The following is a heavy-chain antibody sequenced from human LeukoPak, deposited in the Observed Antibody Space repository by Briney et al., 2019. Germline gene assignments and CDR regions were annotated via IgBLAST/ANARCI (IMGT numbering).Heavy chain of an antibody. CDR1: GYTFTGYY. D-gene: IGHD3-3*01. J-gene: IGHJ4*02. CDR3: AREGLVDFWSGYYPNFDY. CDR2: INPNSGGT. V-gene: IGHV1-2*02. Sequence: ASVKVSCKASGYTFTGYYMHWVRQAPGQGLEWMGWINPNSGGTNYAQKFQGRVTMTRDTSISTAYMELSRLRSGDTAVYYCAREGLVDFWSGYYPNFDYWGQGTLVTVSS.